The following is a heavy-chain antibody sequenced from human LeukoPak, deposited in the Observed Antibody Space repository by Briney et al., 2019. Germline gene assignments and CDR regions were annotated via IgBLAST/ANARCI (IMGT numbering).Heavy chain of an antibody. Sequence: SQTLSLTCTVSGGSISSGSYYWSWIRQPAGKGLEWIGRIYTSGSTNYNPSLKSRVTISVDTSKNQFSLKLSSVTAADTAVYYCARTQPGYSSSWSYYYYMDVWGKGTTVTVSS. J-gene: IGHJ6*03. CDR1: GGSISSGSYY. D-gene: IGHD6-13*01. CDR2: IYTSGST. CDR3: ARTQPGYSSSWSYYYYMDV. V-gene: IGHV4-61*02.